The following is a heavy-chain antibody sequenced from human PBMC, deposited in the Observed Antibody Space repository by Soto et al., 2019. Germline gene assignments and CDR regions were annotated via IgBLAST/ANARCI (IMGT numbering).Heavy chain of an antibody. D-gene: IGHD4-17*01. CDR1: GGSFSDYY. CDR2: INHSGST. J-gene: IGHJ4*02. V-gene: IGHV4-34*01. CDR3: ARETPVDYGVNAYFDY. Sequence: QVQLQQWGAGLLKPSETLSLNCAVYGGSFSDYYWSWIRQPPGKGLEWIGEINHSGSTNYNPSLKSRVTISVDTSKNQFSLKLSSVTAADTAVYYCARETPVDYGVNAYFDYWGQGTLVTVSS.